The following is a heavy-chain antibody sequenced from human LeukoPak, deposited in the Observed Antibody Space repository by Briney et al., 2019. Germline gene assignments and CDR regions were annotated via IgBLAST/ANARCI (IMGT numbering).Heavy chain of an antibody. Sequence: GRSLRLSCVASGFTFDDYAMHWVRQAPGKGLEWVSSISWNSDTLGYADSVKGRFTISRDNAKNSLYLQMNSLRAEDMAFYYCAKAGCSSTSCYANYWGQGTLVTVSS. J-gene: IGHJ4*02. CDR2: ISWNSDTL. CDR1: GFTFDDYA. CDR3: AKAGCSSTSCYANY. D-gene: IGHD2-2*01. V-gene: IGHV3-9*03.